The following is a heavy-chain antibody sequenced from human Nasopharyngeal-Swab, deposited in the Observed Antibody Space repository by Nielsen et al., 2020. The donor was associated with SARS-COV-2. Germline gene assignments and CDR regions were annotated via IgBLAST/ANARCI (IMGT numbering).Heavy chain of an antibody. Sequence: GGALRLCCAASGFTCSSYLMSWVRNAPGKGLEWVANIKQNGSEKYYVDSVKGRFTISRDNAKNSLYLQMNSLRAEDTAVYYRAREKEKEEGEGEGGDGGQG. V-gene: IGHV3-7*01. CDR1: GFTCSSYL. D-gene: IGHD3-16*01. CDR2: IKQNGSEK. CDR3: AREKEKEEGEGEGGD. J-gene: IGHJ4*02.